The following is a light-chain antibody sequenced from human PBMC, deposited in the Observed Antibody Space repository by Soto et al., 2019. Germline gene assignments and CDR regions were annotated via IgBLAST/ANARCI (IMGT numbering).Light chain of an antibody. CDR3: QQYNNWPGT. Sequence: EIVMTQSPATLSVSPGERATLSCRASQSVSSNLAWYQQKPGQAPRLLIYGASTRATGIPARFSGSGSGTEFTLMISSLQSEDFAVYYCQQYNNWPGTFGQGTKVEIK. CDR2: GAS. CDR1: QSVSSN. V-gene: IGKV3-15*01. J-gene: IGKJ1*01.